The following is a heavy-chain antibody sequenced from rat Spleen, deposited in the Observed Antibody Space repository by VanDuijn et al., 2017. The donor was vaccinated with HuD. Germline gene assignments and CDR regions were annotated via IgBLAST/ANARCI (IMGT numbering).Heavy chain of an antibody. CDR1: GFTFSNYD. CDR2: INTSGGST. V-gene: IGHV5-27*01. J-gene: IGHJ2*01. Sequence: EVQVVESGGGLVQPGRSLKLSCAASGFTFSNYDMAWVRQAPTKGLEWVASINTSGGSTYYRDSVKGRFTVSRDNAKSTLYLQMDSLRSEDTATYYCATRDGGYPYWGQGVLVTVSS. D-gene: IGHD1-11*01. CDR3: ATRDGGYPY.